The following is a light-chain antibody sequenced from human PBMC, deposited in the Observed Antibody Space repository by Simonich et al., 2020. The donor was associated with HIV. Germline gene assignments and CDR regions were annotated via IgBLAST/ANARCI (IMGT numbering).Light chain of an antibody. CDR3: SSYTSSNSYV. CDR2: DVT. Sequence: QSALTQPASVSGSPGQSITITCTGTSSDMGGYNYGSWYKQYPGRAPQPMIYDVTKRPSGVSNRFSGSTSGNTSSLTIAGLQAEDEADYYCSSYTSSNSYVFGTGTKVTVL. J-gene: IGLJ1*01. V-gene: IGLV2-14*01. CDR1: SSDMGGYNY.